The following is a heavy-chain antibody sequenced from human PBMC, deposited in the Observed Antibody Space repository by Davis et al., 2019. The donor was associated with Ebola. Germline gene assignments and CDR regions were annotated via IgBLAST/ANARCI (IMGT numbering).Heavy chain of an antibody. CDR2: INSDGSTT. CDR3: ARDQNWLRGDY. J-gene: IGHJ4*02. CDR1: GFTFSNAW. Sequence: GESLKISCVATGFTFSNAWMSWVRQAPGKGLVWVSRINSDGSTTTYADSVKGRFTISRDNAKNMLYLQMNSLRAEDTAVYYCARDQNWLRGDYWGQGTLVTVSS. D-gene: IGHD5-12*01. V-gene: IGHV3-74*01.